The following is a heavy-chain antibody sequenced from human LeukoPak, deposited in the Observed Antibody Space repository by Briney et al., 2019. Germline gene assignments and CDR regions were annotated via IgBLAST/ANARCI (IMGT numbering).Heavy chain of an antibody. V-gene: IGHV3-23*01. CDR1: GFTFSSYA. CDR2: ISGSGGST. J-gene: IGHJ3*02. CDR3: AWGARYFELGAFDI. Sequence: GVSLRLSCAASGFTFSSYAMSWVRQAPGKGLEWVSAISGSGGSTYYADSVKGRFTISRDNSKNTLYLHMNSLRAEDTAVYYCAWGARYFELGAFDIWGQGTMVTVSS. D-gene: IGHD3-9*01.